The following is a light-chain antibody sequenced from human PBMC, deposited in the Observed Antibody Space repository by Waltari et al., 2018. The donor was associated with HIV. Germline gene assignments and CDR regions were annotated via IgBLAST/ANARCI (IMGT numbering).Light chain of an antibody. Sequence: HSALTQPAYVSGSPGQSITISCTGPTFDAGSFNFVSWYQQHPGNVPPLILYEVAFRASGVPYRFSASKSGDTTSLTISGLQADDEAVYYCGTHTATNSLMFGGGTKLTVL. CDR2: EVA. J-gene: IGLJ3*02. V-gene: IGLV2-14*01. CDR1: TFDAGSFNF. CDR3: GTHTATNSLM.